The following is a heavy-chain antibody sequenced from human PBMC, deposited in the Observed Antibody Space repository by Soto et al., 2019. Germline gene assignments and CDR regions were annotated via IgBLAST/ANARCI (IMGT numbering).Heavy chain of an antibody. CDR3: TRGGRANHWNDGNFEY. CDR2: VVPKIGHI. D-gene: IGHD1-1*01. J-gene: IGHJ4*02. CDR1: GGTFSSYS. Sequence: QVQLVQSGAEVKKPGSSVKVSCKAPGGTFSSYSINWVRQAPGHGLEGMGRVVPKIGHIKFVRKFQGRLHLHAETSTRTAFLELSSLRPEDTAVYYCTRGGRANHWNDGNFEYWGQGTQVTISS. V-gene: IGHV1-69*08.